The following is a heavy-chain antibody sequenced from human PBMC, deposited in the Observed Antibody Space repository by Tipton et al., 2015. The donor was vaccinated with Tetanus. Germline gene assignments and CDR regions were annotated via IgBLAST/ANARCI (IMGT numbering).Heavy chain of an antibody. CDR1: GGSVTTNY. D-gene: IGHD1-26*01. V-gene: IGHV4-59*08. Sequence: TLSLTCTVSGGSVTTNYWSWIRQPPGRGLEWIGEIYDSDSTVYNPSLKSRVTTSVDTSKNQFSLKLSSVTAADTAVYYCARHSGSYPFDYWGQGTLVTVSS. J-gene: IGHJ4*02. CDR3: ARHSGSYPFDY. CDR2: IYDSDST.